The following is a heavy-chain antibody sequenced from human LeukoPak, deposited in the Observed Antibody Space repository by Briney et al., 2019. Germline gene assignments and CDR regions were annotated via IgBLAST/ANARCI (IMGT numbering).Heavy chain of an antibody. J-gene: IGHJ5*02. D-gene: IGHD3-10*01. CDR1: GFXSRRHV. CDR2: ICGHGGIT. V-gene: IGHV3-64D*09. Sequence: GGSLRLSCSASGFXSRRHVIHWVRQAPGKGLEYVSHICGHGGITYSADTLKGRCTISRDNTTDTLYLQMRSLRDEDTAVYYCERYDVYYFASGSPPAWGQGTLVTVSS. CDR3: ERYDVYYFASGSPPA.